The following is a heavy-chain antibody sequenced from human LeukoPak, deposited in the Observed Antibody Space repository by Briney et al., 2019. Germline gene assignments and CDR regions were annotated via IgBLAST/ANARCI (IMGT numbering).Heavy chain of an antibody. Sequence: SETLSLTCTVSGDSISSSYFYWAWIRQPPGKGLEWIGYIYYSGSTYYNPSLKSRVTILVDTSKNQFSLKLSSVTAADTAVYYCARYSGSYYLGYWGQGTLVTVSS. J-gene: IGHJ4*02. CDR2: IYYSGST. V-gene: IGHV4-30-4*08. CDR3: ARYSGSYYLGY. CDR1: GDSISSSYFY. D-gene: IGHD1-26*01.